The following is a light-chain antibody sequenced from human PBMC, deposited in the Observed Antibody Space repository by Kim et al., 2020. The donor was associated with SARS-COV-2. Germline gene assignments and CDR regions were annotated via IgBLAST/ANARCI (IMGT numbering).Light chain of an antibody. Sequence: ASVGDRITITWRASQDISTNLAWVQQKPGEAPRSLIYLAYKLQSGVPSRFSGSGSGIHFVLTISSLQPEDFGTYYCQQYSEYPRTFGQGTKLEI. CDR1: QDISTN. J-gene: IGKJ2*01. V-gene: IGKV1-16*01. CDR2: LAY. CDR3: QQYSEYPRT.